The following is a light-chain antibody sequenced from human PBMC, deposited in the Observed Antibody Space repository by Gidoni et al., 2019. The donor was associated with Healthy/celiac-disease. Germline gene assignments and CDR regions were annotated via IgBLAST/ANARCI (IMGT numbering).Light chain of an antibody. Sequence: DIQMTQSPSSLSASVGDRVTITCRASQSICSYLNWYQQKPGKAPKLLIYAASSLQSGVPSRFSGSGSGTDFTLTISSLQPEDFATYYCQQSYSTPQFGPGTKVDIK. CDR1: QSICSY. CDR2: AAS. V-gene: IGKV1-39*01. CDR3: QQSYSTPQ. J-gene: IGKJ3*01.